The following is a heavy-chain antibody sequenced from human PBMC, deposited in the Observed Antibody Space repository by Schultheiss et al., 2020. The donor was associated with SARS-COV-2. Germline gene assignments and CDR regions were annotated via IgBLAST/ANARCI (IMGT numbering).Heavy chain of an antibody. CDR3: ARGERITMVRGVIIGASGFDY. V-gene: IGHV4-34*01. Sequence: SETLSLTCAVYGGSFSGYYWSWIRQPPGKGLEWIGYIYYSGSTYYNPSLKSRVTISVDTSKNQFSLKLSSVTAADTAVYYCARGERITMVRGVIIGASGFDYWGQGTLVTVSS. D-gene: IGHD3-10*01. CDR1: GGSFSGYY. J-gene: IGHJ4*02. CDR2: IYYSGST.